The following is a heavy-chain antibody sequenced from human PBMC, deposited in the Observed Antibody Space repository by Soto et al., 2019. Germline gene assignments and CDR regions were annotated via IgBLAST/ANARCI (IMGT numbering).Heavy chain of an antibody. D-gene: IGHD3-22*01. CDR2: IYYSGST. CDR3: ARVVVITNNWFDP. Sequence: PSETLSLTCTVSGRSISSYYLSWIRQPPGKGLEWIGYIYYSGSTNYNPSLKSRVTISVDTSKNQFSLKLSSVTAAVTAVYYCARVVVITNNWFDPWGQGTLVTVSS. J-gene: IGHJ5*02. CDR1: GRSISSYY. V-gene: IGHV4-59*01.